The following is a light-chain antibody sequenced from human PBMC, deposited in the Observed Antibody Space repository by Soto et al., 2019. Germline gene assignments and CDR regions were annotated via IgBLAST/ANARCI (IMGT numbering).Light chain of an antibody. Sequence: EIVLTQSTGTLSLSPGDRATLSCRASQSVRSNYLAWYQQKPGQAPRLLLYGASSRATGIPDRFSGSGSGTDFTLTISRLEPEDFAVYYFQQYDTSPPLTFGGGTKVEIK. V-gene: IGKV3-20*01. CDR3: QQYDTSPPLT. CDR1: QSVRSNY. J-gene: IGKJ4*01. CDR2: GAS.